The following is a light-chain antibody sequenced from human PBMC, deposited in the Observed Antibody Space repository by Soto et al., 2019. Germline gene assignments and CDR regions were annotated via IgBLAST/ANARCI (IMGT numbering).Light chain of an antibody. Sequence: DIQMAQSPSTLSANVGDRVSITCRASQTISTWLAWYQQKPGKAPNLLIYQASTLETGVPSRFSGSGSGTEFTLTISGLQPDDFATYYCQQYDNYPLTFGGETKVEI. CDR1: QTISTW. J-gene: IGKJ4*01. CDR3: QQYDNYPLT. V-gene: IGKV1-5*03. CDR2: QAS.